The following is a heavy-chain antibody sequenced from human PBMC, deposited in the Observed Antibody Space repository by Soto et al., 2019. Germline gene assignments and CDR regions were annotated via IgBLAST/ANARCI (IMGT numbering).Heavy chain of an antibody. CDR1: GGSISSGDYY. CDR3: ARVGAVARRNYYGMDV. D-gene: IGHD6-19*01. CDR2: IYYSGST. Sequence: SETLSLTCTVSGGSISSGDYYWSWIRQPPGKGLEWIGYIYYSGSTYYNPSLKSRVTISVDTSKNQFSLKLSSVTAADTAVYYCARVGAVARRNYYGMDVWGQGTTVTVSS. J-gene: IGHJ6*02. V-gene: IGHV4-30-4*01.